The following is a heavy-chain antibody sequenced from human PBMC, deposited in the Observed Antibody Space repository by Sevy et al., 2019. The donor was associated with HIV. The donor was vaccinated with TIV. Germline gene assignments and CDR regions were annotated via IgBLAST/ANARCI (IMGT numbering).Heavy chain of an antibody. Sequence: GGSLRLSCAASEFTVSSNYMSWVRQAPGKGLEWVSVIYSGGSTYYADSVKGRFTISRDNSKNTLYLQMNSLRAEDTAVYYCARAGGGGEYCSGGSCYGAYYYYYMDVWGKGTTVTVSS. V-gene: IGHV3-53*01. CDR1: EFTVSSNY. CDR3: ARAGGGGEYCSGGSCYGAYYYYYMDV. D-gene: IGHD2-15*01. J-gene: IGHJ6*03. CDR2: IYSGGST.